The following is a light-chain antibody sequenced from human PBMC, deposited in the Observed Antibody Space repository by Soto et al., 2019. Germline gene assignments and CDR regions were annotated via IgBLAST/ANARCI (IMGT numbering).Light chain of an antibody. V-gene: IGLV2-14*01. J-gene: IGLJ1*01. CDR2: EVS. CDR1: SSDVGLYNY. Sequence: QSALTQPASVSGSPGQSITISCTGTSSDVGLYNYVSWYQQYPGKAPKLMIFEVSNRPSGVSNRFSASKSGNTASLTISGLQAADEADYYCISYTTSSTSYVFGTGTKLTVL. CDR3: ISYTTSSTSYV.